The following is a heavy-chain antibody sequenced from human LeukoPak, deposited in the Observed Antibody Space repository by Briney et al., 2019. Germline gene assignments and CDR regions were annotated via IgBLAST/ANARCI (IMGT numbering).Heavy chain of an antibody. V-gene: IGHV1-18*01. J-gene: IGHJ4*02. Sequence: ASVKVSCKAAGYTFTSYGISWVGQAPGQGLEWMGGINAYNGNTNYAQKHHLRSTNTTDTYTSTPNLELRSLRSDDTALYYCAKDSYASGGGGVIPYWGQGTLVTVSS. CDR3: AKDSYASGGGGVIPY. CDR2: INAYNGNT. CDR1: GYTFTSYG. D-gene: IGHD3-16*02.